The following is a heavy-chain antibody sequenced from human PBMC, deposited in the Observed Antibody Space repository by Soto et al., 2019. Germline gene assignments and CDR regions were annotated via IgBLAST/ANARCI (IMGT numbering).Heavy chain of an antibody. J-gene: IGHJ6*02. CDR2: IYPGASDT. CDR3: ARLKQYYDIITGYNRLPTAYYYCHHIGV. CDR1: GYSFTTYW. Sequence: PGQSLKISCKGSGYSFTTYWIGWVRQMPGKVLEWRGIIYPGASDTRYSPSFQGQFTIPADKPISTAYLQWSSLKASDTAMYYCARLKQYYDIITGYNRLPTAYYYCHHIGVWGQGSTVTASS. D-gene: IGHD3-9*01. V-gene: IGHV5-51*01.